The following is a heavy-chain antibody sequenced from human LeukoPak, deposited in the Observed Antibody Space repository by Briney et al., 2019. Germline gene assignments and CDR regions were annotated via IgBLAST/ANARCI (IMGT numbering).Heavy chain of an antibody. Sequence: QTGGSLRLSCAVSGLRFIDAWVDWVRQAPGKGLVWVSRIDSDGSRTTYAHSVKGRFTISRDNAKNTLYLQMNSLRAEDTAVYYCARTYGGFDYWGQGTLVTVSS. V-gene: IGHV3-74*01. CDR3: ARTYGGFDY. J-gene: IGHJ4*02. CDR2: IDSDGSRT. D-gene: IGHD4-23*01. CDR1: GLRFIDAW.